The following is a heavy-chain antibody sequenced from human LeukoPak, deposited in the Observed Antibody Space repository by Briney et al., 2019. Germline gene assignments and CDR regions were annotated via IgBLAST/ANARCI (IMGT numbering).Heavy chain of an antibody. J-gene: IGHJ4*02. CDR3: ATGGFMVRGVIIPH. V-gene: IGHV1-24*01. CDR1: GYTLTELS. D-gene: IGHD3-10*01. CDR2: FDPEDGET. Sequence: ASVKVSCKVSGYTLTELSMHWVRQAPGKGLEWMGGFDPEDGETIYAQKFQGRVTMTEDTSTDTAYMELSSLRSEDTAVYYCATGGFMVRGVIIPHWGQGTLVTVPS.